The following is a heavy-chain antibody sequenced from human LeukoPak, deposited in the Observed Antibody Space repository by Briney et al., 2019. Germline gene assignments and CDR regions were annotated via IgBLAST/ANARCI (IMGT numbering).Heavy chain of an antibody. Sequence: PGGSLRLSCAAAGFTFSSYWMNWVRQAPGKGLEWVANIKEDGSEKYYVDSVKGRFTISRDNAKNSLYLQMNSLRAEDTAVYYCARGTGDGYSAYFDYWGQGTLVTVSS. V-gene: IGHV3-7*01. J-gene: IGHJ4*02. CDR1: GFTFSSYW. CDR3: ARGTGDGYSAYFDY. CDR2: IKEDGSEK. D-gene: IGHD5-24*01.